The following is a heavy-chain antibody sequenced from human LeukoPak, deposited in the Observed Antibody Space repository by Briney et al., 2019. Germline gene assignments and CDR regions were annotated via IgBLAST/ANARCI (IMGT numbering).Heavy chain of an antibody. Sequence: ASVKVSCKVSGYTLTELSMHWVRQAPGKGLEWMGGFDPEDGETIYAQKFQGRVTMTEDTSTDTAYMELSSLRSEDTAVYYCATLAVAGMSYYYGMDVWGQGTTVTVSS. D-gene: IGHD6-19*01. CDR3: ATLAVAGMSYYYGMDV. J-gene: IGHJ6*02. CDR1: GYTLTELS. V-gene: IGHV1-24*01. CDR2: FDPEDGET.